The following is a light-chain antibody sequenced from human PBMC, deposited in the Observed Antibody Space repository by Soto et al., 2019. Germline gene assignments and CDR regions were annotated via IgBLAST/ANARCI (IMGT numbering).Light chain of an antibody. J-gene: IGKJ2*01. V-gene: IGKV1-6*01. CDR3: LQNHDYPRT. CDR1: QAIENN. Sequence: AIQMTQSPSSLAASVGDRVSIACRASQAIENNLGWFQQKPGKAPKLLIYAASTLHTGVPSRFSGSGSGTDFTLTISSLQPEYFAVYYCLQNHDYPRTFGQGTRLEIK. CDR2: AAS.